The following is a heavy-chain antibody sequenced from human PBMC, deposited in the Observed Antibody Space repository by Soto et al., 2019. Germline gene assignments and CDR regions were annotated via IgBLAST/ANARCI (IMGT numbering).Heavy chain of an antibody. D-gene: IGHD6-6*01. CDR2: MNPNSGNT. CDR3: ARKTRTSIAARRRDWFDP. J-gene: IGHJ5*02. CDR1: GYTFTSYD. V-gene: IGHV1-8*01. Sequence: GASVKGSCKASGYTFTSYDINWVRQATGQGLEWMGWMNPNSGNTGYAQKFQGRVTMTRNTSISTAYMELSSLRSEDTAVYYCARKTRTSIAARRRDWFDPWGHGTRVIVSS.